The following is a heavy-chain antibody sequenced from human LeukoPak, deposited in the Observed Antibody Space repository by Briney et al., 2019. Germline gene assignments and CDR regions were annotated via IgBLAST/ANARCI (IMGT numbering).Heavy chain of an antibody. CDR3: AREVAAAGTAFDY. Sequence: PGRSPRLSRAASGFTFSAYAMHWVRQAPGKGLEWVAVISYDGSNKYYADSVKGRFTISRDNSKNTVYLQMNSLRAEDTAVYYCAREVAAAGTAFDYWGQGTLVTVSS. D-gene: IGHD6-13*01. V-gene: IGHV3-30-3*01. CDR2: ISYDGSNK. CDR1: GFTFSAYA. J-gene: IGHJ4*02.